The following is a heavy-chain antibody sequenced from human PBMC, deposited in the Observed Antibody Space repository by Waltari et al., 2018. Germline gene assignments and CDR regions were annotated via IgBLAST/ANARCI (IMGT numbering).Heavy chain of an antibody. CDR1: GGSCSGYY. J-gene: IGHJ4*02. D-gene: IGHD3-16*02. CDR2: INHSGST. V-gene: IGHV4-34*01. Sequence: QVQLQQWGAGLLKPSETLSLTCAVYGGSCSGYYWSWIRQPPGKGLEWSGEINHSGSTNSNPSLKSRVTISVDTSKNQFSLQLSSVTAAATAVYYCARGWYDYIWGSYRYFDYWGQGTLVTVSS. CDR3: ARGWYDYIWGSYRYFDY.